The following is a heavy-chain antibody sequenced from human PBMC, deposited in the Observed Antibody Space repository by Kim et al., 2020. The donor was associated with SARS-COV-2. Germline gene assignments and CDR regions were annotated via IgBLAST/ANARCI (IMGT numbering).Heavy chain of an antibody. CDR3: ARGHTVSYYYYGMDV. CDR1: GFTFSSYS. Sequence: GGSLRLSCAASGFTFSSYSMNWVRQAPGKGLEWVSSISSSSSYIYYADSVKGRFTISRDNAKNSLYLQMNSLRAEDTAVYYCARGHTVSYYYYGMDVWGQGTTVTVSS. V-gene: IGHV3-21*01. CDR2: ISSSSSYI. D-gene: IGHD4-4*01. J-gene: IGHJ6*02.